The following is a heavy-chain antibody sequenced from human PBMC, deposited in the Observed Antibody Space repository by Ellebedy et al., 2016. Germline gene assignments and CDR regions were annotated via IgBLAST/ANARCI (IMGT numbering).Heavy chain of an antibody. V-gene: IGHV3-21*01. Sequence: GESLKISCAASGFTFSSYSMNWVRQAPGKGLEWVSSISSSSSYIYYADSVKGRFTTSRDNAKNSLYLQMNSLRAEDTAVYYCARDPSAYGDPFDYWGQGTLVTVSS. CDR1: GFTFSSYS. CDR2: ISSSSSYI. D-gene: IGHD4-17*01. J-gene: IGHJ4*02. CDR3: ARDPSAYGDPFDY.